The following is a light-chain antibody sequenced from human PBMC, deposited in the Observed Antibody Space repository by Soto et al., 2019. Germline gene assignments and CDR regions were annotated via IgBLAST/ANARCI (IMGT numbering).Light chain of an antibody. CDR1: SSDVGGYNY. V-gene: IGLV2-14*03. CDR2: DVS. Sequence: SVLTQPASLSGSPGQSITISCTGTSSDVGGYNYVSWYQHHPGKAPKLMIYDVSNRPSGVSNRFSGSKSGNTASLSISGLQPEDEADYYCSSYRTSNTRQIVCGTGTKVTVL. CDR3: SSYRTSNTRQIV. J-gene: IGLJ1*01.